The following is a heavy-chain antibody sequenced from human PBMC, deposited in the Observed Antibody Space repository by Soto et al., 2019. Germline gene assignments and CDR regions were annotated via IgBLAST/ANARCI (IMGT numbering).Heavy chain of an antibody. Sequence: QVQLQESGPGLVKPSGTLSLTCAVSSGSISSSNWWSWVRQPPGKGLEWIGEIYHSGSTHYNPSLQSRVTISVDNSKNQFSLNLSSVTAADTAVYDCASSNQYNWFDPWGQGTLVTVSS. CDR1: SGSISSSNW. J-gene: IGHJ5*02. D-gene: IGHD4-4*01. V-gene: IGHV4-4*02. CDR2: IYHSGST. CDR3: ASSNQYNWFDP.